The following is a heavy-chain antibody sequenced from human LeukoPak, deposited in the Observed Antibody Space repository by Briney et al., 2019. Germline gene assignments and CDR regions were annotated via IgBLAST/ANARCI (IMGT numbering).Heavy chain of an antibody. CDR3: ASSGYYDSTNWFDP. V-gene: IGHV3-11*01. CDR2: ISSSGSTI. Sequence: GGSLRLSCAASGFTFSDYYMSWIRQAPGKGLEWVSYISSSGSTIYYADSVKGLFTISRDNAKNSLYLQMNSLRAEDTAVYYCASSGYYDSTNWFDPWGQGTLVTVSS. D-gene: IGHD3-22*01. J-gene: IGHJ5*02. CDR1: GFTFSDYY.